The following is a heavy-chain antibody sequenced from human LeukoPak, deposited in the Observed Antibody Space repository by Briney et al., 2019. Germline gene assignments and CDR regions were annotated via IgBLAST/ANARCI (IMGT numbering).Heavy chain of an antibody. CDR3: ARDAGTYYDFWSGPKGIVDV. Sequence: PGGSLRLSCAASGFTFSSYEMNWVRQAPGKGLEWVSYISSSCSNIYYADSVKGRFTISRDNAKNTLYLQMNSLRAEDTAVYYCARDAGTYYDFWSGPKGIVDVWGKGTTVTVSS. CDR1: GFTFSSYE. V-gene: IGHV3-48*03. CDR2: ISSSCSNI. J-gene: IGHJ6*04. D-gene: IGHD3-3*01.